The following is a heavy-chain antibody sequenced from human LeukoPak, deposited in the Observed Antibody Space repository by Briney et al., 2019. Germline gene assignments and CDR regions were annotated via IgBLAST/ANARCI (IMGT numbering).Heavy chain of an antibody. V-gene: IGHV3-23*01. CDR2: ISGSGEST. CDR1: GFTFSSYA. D-gene: IGHD7-27*01. CDR3: AREHWDFDY. J-gene: IGHJ4*02. Sequence: GGSLRLSXAASGFTFSSYAMTWVRQTPGKGLEWVSEISGSGESTYYGDSVKGRFTISRDNSKKTLYLQMNSLRAGDTAIYYCAREHWDFDYWGQGTLVTVSS.